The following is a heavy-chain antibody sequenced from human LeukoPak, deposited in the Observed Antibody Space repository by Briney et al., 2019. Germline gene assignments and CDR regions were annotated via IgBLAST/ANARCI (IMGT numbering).Heavy chain of an antibody. D-gene: IGHD3-10*01. CDR1: GGSFSGYY. Sequence: SETLSLTCAVYGGSFSGYYWSWIRQPPGKGLEWIGEINHSGSTNYNPSLKSPVTISVDTSKNQFSLKLSSVTAADTAVYYCARGQYYYGSGSYRFDPWGQGTLVTVSS. CDR3: ARGQYYYGSGSYRFDP. J-gene: IGHJ5*02. V-gene: IGHV4-34*01. CDR2: INHSGST.